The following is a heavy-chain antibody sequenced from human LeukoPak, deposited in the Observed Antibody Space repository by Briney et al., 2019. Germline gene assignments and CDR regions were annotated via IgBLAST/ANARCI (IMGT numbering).Heavy chain of an antibody. J-gene: IGHJ6*04. CDR1: GFTFSSYS. D-gene: IGHD3-10*01. CDR2: ISSSSSTI. CDR3: ARTFGDLSCMDV. Sequence: PGGSLRLSCAASGFTFSSYSMNWVRQAPGKGLEWVSYISSSSSTIYYADSVKGRFTISRDNAKNSLYLQMNSLRAEDTAVYYCARTFGDLSCMDVWGKGTTVTVSA. V-gene: IGHV3-48*01.